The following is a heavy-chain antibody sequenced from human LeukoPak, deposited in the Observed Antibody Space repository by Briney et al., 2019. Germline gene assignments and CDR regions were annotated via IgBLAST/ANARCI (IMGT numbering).Heavy chain of an antibody. CDR3: ARLSPSVGIDY. D-gene: IGHD2/OR15-2a*01. J-gene: IGHJ4*02. CDR1: GFTFSSYS. CDR2: ISSSSSYI. V-gene: IGHV3-21*01. Sequence: GGSLGLSCAASGFTFSSYSVNWVRQAPGKGLEWVSSISSSSSYIYYADSVKGRFTISRDNAKNSLYLQMSSLRAEDTAVYYCARLSPSVGIDYWGQGTLVTVSS.